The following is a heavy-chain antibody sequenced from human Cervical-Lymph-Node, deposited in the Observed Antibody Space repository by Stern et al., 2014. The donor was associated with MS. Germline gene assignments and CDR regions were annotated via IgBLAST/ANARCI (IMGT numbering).Heavy chain of an antibody. CDR3: ARDQRHYGSGHYAFDI. V-gene: IGHV1-69*01. Sequence: VQLVQSGAEVKKPGSSGTVSCKASGGTFSSYAFSWVRQAPGQGLEWVGGIIPIIGTANYAQRFQGRVTITADQSIKTAYMEVNSLRSEDTAVYYCARDQRHYGSGHYAFDIWGQGTMVTVSS. J-gene: IGHJ3*02. CDR2: IIPIIGTA. D-gene: IGHD3-10*01. CDR1: GGTFSSYA.